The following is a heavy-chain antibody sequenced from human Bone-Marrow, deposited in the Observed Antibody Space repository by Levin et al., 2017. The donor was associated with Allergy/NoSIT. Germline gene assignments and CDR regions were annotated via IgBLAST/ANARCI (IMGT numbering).Heavy chain of an antibody. V-gene: IGHV3-30*03. D-gene: IGHD1/OR15-1a*01. J-gene: IGHJ6*02. CDR3: ARDFISGPSAWHNFGYYFYGMDV. CDR1: GFPFNSYA. Sequence: HPGGSLRLSCVASGFPFNSYAMYWVRQGPGKGLEWAAVISNDGSYAYYAESVKGRFTVSRDNSRGTLYLQMNSLRPEDTGLYYCARDFISGPSAWHNFGYYFYGMDVWGQGTTVTVSS. CDR2: ISNDGSYA.